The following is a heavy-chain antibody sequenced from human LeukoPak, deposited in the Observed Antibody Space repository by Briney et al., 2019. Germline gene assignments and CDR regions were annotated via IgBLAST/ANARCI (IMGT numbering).Heavy chain of an antibody. J-gene: IGHJ4*02. D-gene: IGHD6-19*01. CDR3: ARDVEQWLVRVYYFDY. CDR2: ISSGSTTI. CDR1: GFTLSSYS. V-gene: IGHV3-48*01. Sequence: GGSLRLFCATSGFTLSSYSMNWVRQAPGKGLEWVSYISSGSTTIYYADSVKGRFTISRDNAKNSLYLQMNSLRAEDTAVYYCARDVEQWLVRVYYFDYWGQGTLVTVSS.